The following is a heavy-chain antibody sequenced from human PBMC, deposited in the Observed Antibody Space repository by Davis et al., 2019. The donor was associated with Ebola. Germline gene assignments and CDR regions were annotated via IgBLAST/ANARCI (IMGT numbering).Heavy chain of an antibody. CDR3: AQEQQLVWFDP. CDR2: IYYSGST. CDR1: GGSISSYY. V-gene: IGHV4-59*12. D-gene: IGHD6-13*01. Sequence: GSLRLSCTVSGGSISSYYWSWIRQPPGKGLEWIGYIYYSGSTNYNPSLKSRVTISVDTSKNQFSLKLSSVTAADTAVYYCAQEQQLVWFDPWGQGTLVTVSS. J-gene: IGHJ5*02.